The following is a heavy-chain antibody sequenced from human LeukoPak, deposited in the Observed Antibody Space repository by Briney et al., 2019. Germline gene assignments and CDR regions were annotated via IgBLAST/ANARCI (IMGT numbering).Heavy chain of an antibody. V-gene: IGHV1-46*01. Sequence: GASVKVSCKASGYTFTNYYMHWVRRAPGQGLEWMGVIDPSAGSTTYAQKFQGRVTMTRDTATSTVYMELSSLRSDDTAVYYCARAHYASSNIKVPFDVWGKGTTVTVSS. D-gene: IGHD3-22*01. CDR2: IDPSAGST. CDR1: GYTFTNYY. J-gene: IGHJ6*04. CDR3: ARAHYASSNIKVPFDV.